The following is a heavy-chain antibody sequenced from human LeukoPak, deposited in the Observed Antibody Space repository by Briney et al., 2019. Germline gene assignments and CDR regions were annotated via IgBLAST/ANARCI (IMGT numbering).Heavy chain of an antibody. V-gene: IGHV1-58*02. CDR3: AARGYDFWSGVGPLRFDP. J-gene: IGHJ5*02. Sequence: SVKVSCKASGFTFTSSAMQWVRQARGQRLEWIGWIVVGSGNTNYAQKFQERVTITRDMSTSTAYMELSSLRSEDTAVYYCAARGYDFWSGVGPLRFDPWGQGTQVTVSS. CDR2: IVVGSGNT. CDR1: GFTFTSSA. D-gene: IGHD3-3*01.